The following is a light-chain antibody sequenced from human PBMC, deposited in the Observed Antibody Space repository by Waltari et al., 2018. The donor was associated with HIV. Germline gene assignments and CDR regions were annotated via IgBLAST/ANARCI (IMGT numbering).Light chain of an antibody. V-gene: IGLV3-21*02. CDR3: QVWDSSSDHAV. Sequence: SYVLTQPPSVSVAPGQTARITCGGNNIGRKTVHWYQQRPGQAPVLVVYDDSARPSGIHERFSGSNSGNTATLTISRVEAGDEADYYCQVWDSSSDHAVFGGGTQLTVL. J-gene: IGLJ7*01. CDR2: DDS. CDR1: NIGRKT.